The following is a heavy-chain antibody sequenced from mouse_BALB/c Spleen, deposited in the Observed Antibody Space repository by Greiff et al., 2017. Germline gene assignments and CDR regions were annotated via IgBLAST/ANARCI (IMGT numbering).Heavy chain of an antibody. CDR3: AGEDYGSFYAMDY. Sequence: EVNLVESGEGLVKPGGSLKLSCAASGFTFSSYAMSWVRQSPEKRLEWVAEISSGGSYTYYPDTVTGRFTISRDNAKNTLYLEMSSLRSEDTAMYYCAGEDYGSFYAMDYWGQGTSVTVSS. CDR2: ISSGGSYT. V-gene: IGHV5-9-4*01. J-gene: IGHJ4*01. CDR1: GFTFSSYA. D-gene: IGHD1-2*01.